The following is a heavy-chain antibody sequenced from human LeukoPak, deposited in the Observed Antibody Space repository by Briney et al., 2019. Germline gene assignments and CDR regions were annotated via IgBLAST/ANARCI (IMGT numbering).Heavy chain of an antibody. J-gene: IGHJ4*02. Sequence: PGGSLRLSCAASGFTFNNYAMSWVRQAPGKGLEWVSAISGGGYSTYYADSVKGRFTISRDNSKNTMYLQMNSLRAEDTAVYYCAKPDNSWSFDYWRQGTLVTVSS. CDR1: GFTFNNYA. V-gene: IGHV3-23*01. D-gene: IGHD6-13*01. CDR3: AKPDNSWSFDY. CDR2: ISGGGYST.